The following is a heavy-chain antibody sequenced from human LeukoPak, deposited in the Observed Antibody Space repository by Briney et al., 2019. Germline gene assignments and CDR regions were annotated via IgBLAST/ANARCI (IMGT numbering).Heavy chain of an antibody. V-gene: IGHV3-23*01. CDR2: ISGSGGST. J-gene: IGHJ4*02. Sequence: GGSLRPSCAASGFTFSSYAMSWVRQAPGKGLEWVSAISGSGGSTYYADSVKGRFTISRDNSKNTLYLQMNSLRAEDTAVYYCAKLHGLWFGESFDYWGQGTLVTVSS. CDR1: GFTFSSYA. D-gene: IGHD3-10*01. CDR3: AKLHGLWFGESFDY.